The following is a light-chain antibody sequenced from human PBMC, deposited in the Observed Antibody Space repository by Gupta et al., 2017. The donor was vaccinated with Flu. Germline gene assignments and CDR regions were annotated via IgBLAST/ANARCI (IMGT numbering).Light chain of an antibody. CDR2: RTN. CDR3: QAYDSSRNAFVV. Sequence: QSVLTHPPSVSRAPGQMATLSCSGSSSNIGAGYDVHWYQQLPVTAPNLLIYRTNNRHSGVPDRFSGSKSGTSAALAITGLQTEEEADYYCQAYDSSRNAFVVFGGGTSLTVL. CDR1: SSNIGAGYD. V-gene: IGLV1-40*01. J-gene: IGLJ2*01.